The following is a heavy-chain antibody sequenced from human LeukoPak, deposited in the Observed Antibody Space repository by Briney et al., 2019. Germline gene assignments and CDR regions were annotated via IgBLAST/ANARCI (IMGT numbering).Heavy chain of an antibody. CDR1: GFTFDDYG. Sequence: GGSLRLSCAVSGFTFDDYGMSWVRQAPGKGLEWVSGINWNGGSTGSADSVKGRFTISRDNAKNSLYLHMDSLRAEDTALYYCVRSIHSSDWYEDYWGQGTLVTASS. D-gene: IGHD6-19*01. J-gene: IGHJ4*02. V-gene: IGHV3-20*04. CDR3: VRSIHSSDWYEDY. CDR2: INWNGGST.